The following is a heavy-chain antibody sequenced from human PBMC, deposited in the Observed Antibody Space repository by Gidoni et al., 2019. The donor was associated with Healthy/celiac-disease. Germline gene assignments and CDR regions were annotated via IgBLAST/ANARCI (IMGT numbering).Heavy chain of an antibody. CDR1: GFTFSSYA. CDR3: AKDITPYCGGDCSMGVDY. D-gene: IGHD2-21*02. Sequence: EVQLLASGGGLVQPGGSLRLSCAASGFTFSSYAMSWVRQAPGKGLEWVSAISGSGGSTYYADSVKGRFTISRDNSKNTLYLQMNSLRAEDTAVYYCAKDITPYCGGDCSMGVDYWGQGTLVTVSS. J-gene: IGHJ4*02. CDR2: ISGSGGST. V-gene: IGHV3-23*01.